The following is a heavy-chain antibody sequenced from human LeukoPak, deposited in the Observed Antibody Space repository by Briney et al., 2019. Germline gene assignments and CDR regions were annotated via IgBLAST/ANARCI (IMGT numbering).Heavy chain of an antibody. CDR1: GFTFTNHW. CDR2: IKEDGSEK. Sequence: GGSLRLSCAASGFTFTNHWMSWVRQAPGKGLEWVANIKEDGSEKYYVDSVKGRFTVSRDNVKNSLFLQMSSLRVDDTAVYYCAKSGSSVFWSWGQGTLVTVSS. D-gene: IGHD3-3*02. CDR3: AKSGSSVFWS. J-gene: IGHJ5*02. V-gene: IGHV3-7*03.